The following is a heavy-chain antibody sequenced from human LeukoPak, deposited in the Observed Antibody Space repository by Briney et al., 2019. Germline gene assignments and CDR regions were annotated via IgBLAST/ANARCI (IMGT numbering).Heavy chain of an antibody. CDR1: GFTFTRYG. D-gene: IGHD6-19*01. CDR2: ISAYNGDT. CDR3: ASDPSNTSGYCAWADY. V-gene: IGHV1-18*01. Sequence: ASVKVSCKASGFTFTRYGISWVRQAPGQGLEWMGWISAYNGDTKYAQKFQDRLTLTTDTSTTTAYMELRSLRSDDTAVYYCASDPSNTSGYCAWADYWGQGTLVTVSS. J-gene: IGHJ4*02.